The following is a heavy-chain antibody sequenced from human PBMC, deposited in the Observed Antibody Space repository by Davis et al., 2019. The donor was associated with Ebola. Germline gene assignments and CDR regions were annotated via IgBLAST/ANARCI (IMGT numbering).Heavy chain of an antibody. J-gene: IGHJ6*04. Sequence: ASVKVSCKASGGTFSSSALSWVRQAPGQGLQWMGWINFNTGSPTYAQGFTGRFVFSFDTSVSTAYLQISSLKAEDSAIYYCARSSYSWYFSGMDVWGKGTTVTVSS. D-gene: IGHD6-13*01. CDR1: GGTFSSSA. V-gene: IGHV7-4-1*02. CDR3: ARSSYSWYFSGMDV. CDR2: INFNTGSP.